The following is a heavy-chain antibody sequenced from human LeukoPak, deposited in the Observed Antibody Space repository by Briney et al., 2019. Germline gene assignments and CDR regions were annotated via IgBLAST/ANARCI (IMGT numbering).Heavy chain of an antibody. D-gene: IGHD3-16*01. CDR3: TRERGYFDY. Sequence: GGSLRLSCAASGFTFSSYAMSWVRQAPGKGLEWVGFIRSKAYGGTTEYAASVKGRFTISRDDSKSIAYLQMNSLKTEDTAVYYCTRERGYFDYWGQGTLVTVSS. CDR2: IRSKAYGGTT. V-gene: IGHV3-49*04. J-gene: IGHJ4*02. CDR1: GFTFSSYA.